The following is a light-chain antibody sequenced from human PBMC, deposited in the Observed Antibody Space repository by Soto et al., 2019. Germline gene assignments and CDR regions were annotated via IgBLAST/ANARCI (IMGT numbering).Light chain of an antibody. CDR1: SSNIGSNT. Sequence: QAVLTQPPSASGTPGQRVTISCSGSSSNIGSNTVSWYQQLPGTAPTLLIYSNNQRPSGVPDRFSGSKSGNTASLTISGLQAEDEAMYFCSSSTNTNTLVIFGGGTKLTVL. V-gene: IGLV1-44*01. CDR2: SNN. CDR3: SSSTNTNTLVI. J-gene: IGLJ2*01.